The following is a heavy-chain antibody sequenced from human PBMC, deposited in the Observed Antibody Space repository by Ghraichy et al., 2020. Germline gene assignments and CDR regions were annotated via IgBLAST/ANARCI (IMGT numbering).Heavy chain of an antibody. CDR2: IYSDGRT. D-gene: IGHD2-2*01. Sequence: GGSLRLSCAASGFTVSSNYMSWVRQAPGKGLEWVSVIYSDGRTYYADSVKGRFTISRDNSKNTLYLQMNCLRADDTAVYYCASSRPGPAAMHRLDYWGQGTLVTVSS. J-gene: IGHJ4*02. CDR1: GFTVSSNY. CDR3: ASSRPGPAAMHRLDY. V-gene: IGHV3-53*01.